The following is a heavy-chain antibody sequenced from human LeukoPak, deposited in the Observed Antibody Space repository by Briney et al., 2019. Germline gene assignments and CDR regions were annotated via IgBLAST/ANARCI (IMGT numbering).Heavy chain of an antibody. CDR3: ARVGCSSGWYPPSHYYYGMDV. D-gene: IGHD6-19*01. J-gene: IGHJ6*02. CDR1: GYTFTSYA. V-gene: IGHV7-4-1*02. CDR2: INTNTGNP. Sequence: ASVKVSCKASGYTFTSYAMNWVRQAPGQGLEWMGWINTNTGNPTYAQGFTGRFVFSLDTSVSTAYLQISSLKAEDTAVYYCARVGCSSGWYPPSHYYYGMDVWGQGTTVTVSS.